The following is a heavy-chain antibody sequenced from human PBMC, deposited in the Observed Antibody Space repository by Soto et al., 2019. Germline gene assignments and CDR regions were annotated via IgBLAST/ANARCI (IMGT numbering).Heavy chain of an antibody. CDR2: ISGYNGNT. CDR1: GYSFHTYA. V-gene: IGHV1-18*01. Sequence: ASVKVSCKASGYSFHTYAISWVRQAPGQGLEWVGWISGYNGNTNYAQKFQGRVTLTTDKSTKTAFMELRSLTGDDTAVYYCAREYGMDVWG. CDR3: AREYGMDV. J-gene: IGHJ6*02.